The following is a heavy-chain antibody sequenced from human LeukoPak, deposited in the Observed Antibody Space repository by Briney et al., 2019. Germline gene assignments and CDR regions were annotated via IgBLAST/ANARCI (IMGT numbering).Heavy chain of an antibody. J-gene: IGHJ5*02. V-gene: IGHV4-31*03. CDR1: GDSISSGGYY. CDR3: ARGSSSWYWFDP. Sequence: SETLSLTCTVFGDSISSGGYYWSWIRQHPGKGLEWIGYICYSGSTYYNPSLKSRVTISVDTSKNQFSLKLSSVTVADTAVYYCARGSSSWYWFDPWGQGSLVTVSS. CDR2: ICYSGST. D-gene: IGHD6-13*01.